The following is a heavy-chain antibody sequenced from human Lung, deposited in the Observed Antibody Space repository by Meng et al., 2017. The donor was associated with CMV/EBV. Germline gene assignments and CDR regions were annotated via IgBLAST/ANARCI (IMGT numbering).Heavy chain of an antibody. CDR2: ISAYNGNT. Sequence: ASVXVSWKASGYTFTSYGISWVRQAPGQGLEWMGWISAYNGNTNDAQKLQGRVTMTTDTSTSTAYMELRSLRSDDTAVYYCERLRLELDYWGQGTLVTVSS. CDR1: GYTFTSYG. CDR3: ERLRLELDY. J-gene: IGHJ4*02. V-gene: IGHV1-18*01.